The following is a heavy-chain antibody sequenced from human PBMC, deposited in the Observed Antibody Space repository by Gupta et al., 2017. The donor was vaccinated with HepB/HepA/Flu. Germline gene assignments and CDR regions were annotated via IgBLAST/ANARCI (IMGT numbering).Heavy chain of an antibody. CDR1: GYSFTSYW. CDR2: ISPGDSET. D-gene: IGHD1-26*01. Sequence: EVQLVQSGAEVKKPGESLKISCKGSGYSFTSYWIGWVRQMPGKGLEWLGIISPGDSETRYSPSVPGQVTISADKAISTAYLQLSSLKASDTAMYYFGRQRNSGGADWFDPWGQGTLVTVSS. V-gene: IGHV5-51*01. J-gene: IGHJ5*02. CDR3: GRQRNSGGADWFDP.